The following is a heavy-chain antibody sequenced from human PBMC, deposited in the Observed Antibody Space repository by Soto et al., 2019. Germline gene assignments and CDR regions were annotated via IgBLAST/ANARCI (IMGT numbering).Heavy chain of an antibody. D-gene: IGHD1-26*01. J-gene: IGHJ3*02. Sequence: QVQLVASGGGVVQPGMSLRLSCEVSGFSLTNYGTHWVRQAPGKGLEWVALIWFDGTRENHADSVEGRFTISRDISRNTLYLQMNSLRAEDTAVYYCARDLSVGRLDGSDIWGQGTMVTVSS. CDR3: ARDLSVGRLDGSDI. V-gene: IGHV3-33*01. CDR1: GFSLTNYG. CDR2: IWFDGTRE.